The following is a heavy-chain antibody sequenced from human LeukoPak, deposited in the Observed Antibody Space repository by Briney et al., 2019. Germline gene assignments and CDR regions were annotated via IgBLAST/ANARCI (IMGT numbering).Heavy chain of an antibody. D-gene: IGHD3-3*01. J-gene: IGHJ4*02. V-gene: IGHV4-39*07. CDR1: GGSISSSSYY. Sequence: SETLSLTCTVSGGSISSSSYYWGWIRQPPGKGLEWIGSTYYSGSTYYNPSLKSRVTISVDTSKNQFSLKLSSVTAADTAVYYCARDHRYDFWRSFDYWGQGTLVTVSS. CDR2: TYYSGST. CDR3: ARDHRYDFWRSFDY.